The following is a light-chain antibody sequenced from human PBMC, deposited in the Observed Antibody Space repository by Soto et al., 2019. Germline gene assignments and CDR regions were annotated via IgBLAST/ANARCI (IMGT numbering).Light chain of an antibody. V-gene: IGKV1-6*01. CDR2: AAS. Sequence: AIQMTQSPSSLSASVGDRVTITCRASQDIGNDLAWYQQRPGKAPKLLIYAASSLQSGVPSRFSGSGSGTDFTLTISSLQPGDFATYYCLQDYNFPLPVGGGTKVEIK. CDR1: QDIGND. CDR3: LQDYNFPLP. J-gene: IGKJ4*01.